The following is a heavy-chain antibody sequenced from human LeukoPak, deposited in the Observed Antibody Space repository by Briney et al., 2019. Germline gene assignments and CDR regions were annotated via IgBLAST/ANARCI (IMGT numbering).Heavy chain of an antibody. V-gene: IGHV3-23*01. CDR3: AKSDIVGAPDWFDP. Sequence: GGPLRLSCAASGFTVSSNYMSWVRQAPGKGLEWVSAISGSGGSTYYADSVKGRFTISRDNSKNTLYLQMNSLRAEDTAVYYCAKSDIVGAPDWFDPWGQGTLVTVSS. J-gene: IGHJ5*02. CDR1: GFTVSSNY. D-gene: IGHD1-26*01. CDR2: ISGSGGST.